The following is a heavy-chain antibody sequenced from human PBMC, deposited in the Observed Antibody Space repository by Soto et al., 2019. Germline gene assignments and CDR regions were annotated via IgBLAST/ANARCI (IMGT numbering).Heavy chain of an antibody. CDR1: GGTFSSYT. CDR2: IIPILGIA. Sequence: GASVKVSCKASGGTFSSYTISWVRHAPGRGLEWMGRIIPILGIANYAQKFQGRVTITADKSTSTAYMELSSLRSEDTAVYYCARAGSGSPHYYYYGMDVWGQGTTVTVSS. J-gene: IGHJ6*02. D-gene: IGHD3-10*01. V-gene: IGHV1-69*02. CDR3: ARAGSGSPHYYYYGMDV.